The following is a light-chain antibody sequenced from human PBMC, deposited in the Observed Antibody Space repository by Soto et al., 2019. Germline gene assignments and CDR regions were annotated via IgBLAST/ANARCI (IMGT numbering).Light chain of an antibody. V-gene: IGLV2-14*03. CDR2: DVS. CDR3: SSYTTSNTRQIV. J-gene: IGLJ1*01. Sequence: QCVRTHPASVSGAPLHAIPLLPTGTRRDVGGYNYVSWYQHHPGKAPKLLIYDVSNRPSGVSNRFSGSKSDNTASLTISGLQPEDEADYYCSSYTTSNTRQIVFGTGTKVTVL. CDR1: RRDVGGYNY.